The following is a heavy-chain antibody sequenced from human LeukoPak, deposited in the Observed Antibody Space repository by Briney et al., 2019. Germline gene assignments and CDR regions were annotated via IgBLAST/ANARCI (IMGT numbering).Heavy chain of an antibody. CDR3: AREGVPDAFDI. V-gene: IGHV1-69*06. J-gene: IGHJ3*02. CDR2: IIPIFGTA. CDR1: GGTFSSYA. Sequence: SVKVSCKASGGTFSSYAISWVRQAPGQGLEWMGGIIPIFGTANYAQKFQGRVTITADKSTSTAYMELSGLRSEDTAVYYCAREGVPDAFDIWGQGTMVTVSS. D-gene: IGHD3-10*01.